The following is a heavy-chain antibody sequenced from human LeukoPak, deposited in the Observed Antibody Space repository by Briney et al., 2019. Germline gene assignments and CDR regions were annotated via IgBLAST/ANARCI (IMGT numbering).Heavy chain of an antibody. Sequence: GGSLRLSCEASGFTFSSYWMHWVRQAPGKGLEWVSSISRSATTIYYADSVKGRFTISRDNAKNSLYLQMNSLRAEDTAVYFCARVGALSSSWLLYWGQGTLVTVSS. CDR1: GFTFSSYW. CDR3: ARVGALSSSWLLY. V-gene: IGHV3-48*04. CDR2: ISRSATTI. D-gene: IGHD6-13*01. J-gene: IGHJ4*02.